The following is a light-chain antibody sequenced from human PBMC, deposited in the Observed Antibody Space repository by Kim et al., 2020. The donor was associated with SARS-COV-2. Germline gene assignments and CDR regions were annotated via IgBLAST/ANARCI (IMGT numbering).Light chain of an antibody. V-gene: IGLV4-69*01. CDR1: SGHSTSA. J-gene: IGLJ3*02. CDR3: QTWGTGIRV. Sequence: QLVLTQSPSASASLGASVKLTCTLSSGHSTSAIAWHQQQPGKGPRYLMKVNSDGSHNKGDGIPDRFSGSSSGAERYLTISSLQSEDEADYYCQTWGTGIRVFGGGTQLTVL. CDR2: VNSDGSH.